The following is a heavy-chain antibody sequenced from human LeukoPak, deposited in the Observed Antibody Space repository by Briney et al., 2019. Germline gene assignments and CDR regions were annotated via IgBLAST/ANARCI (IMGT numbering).Heavy chain of an antibody. J-gene: IGHJ6*02. CDR1: GFTFTSYS. V-gene: IGHV3-48*04. Sequence: PGGSLRLSCAASGFTFTSYSMNWVRQAPGKGLEWVSYISSSSSTIYYADSVKGRFTISRDNAKNSLYLQMNSLRAEDTAVYYCASEVGAGLLGYYYGMDVWGQGTTVTVSS. CDR3: ASEVGAGLLGYYYGMDV. CDR2: ISSSSSTI. D-gene: IGHD1-26*01.